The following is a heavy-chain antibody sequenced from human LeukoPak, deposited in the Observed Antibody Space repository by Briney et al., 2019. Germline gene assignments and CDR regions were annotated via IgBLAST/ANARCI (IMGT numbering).Heavy chain of an antibody. CDR3: AMSGTYSSSSGYLDS. D-gene: IGHD6-6*01. Sequence: PGGSLRLSCTSGFTFKSFAMHWVRQAPGKGLEWVSSISWNSGNINYADSVKGRFTLSRDNAKNSLLLQMNSLRVEDTALYYCAMSGTYSSSSGYLDSWGQGTLVTVSS. J-gene: IGHJ4*02. CDR2: ISWNSGNI. V-gene: IGHV3-9*01. CDR1: GFTFKSFA.